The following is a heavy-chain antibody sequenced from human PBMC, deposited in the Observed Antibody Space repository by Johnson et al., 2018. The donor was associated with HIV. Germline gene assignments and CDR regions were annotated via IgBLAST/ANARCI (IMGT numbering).Heavy chain of an antibody. CDR1: GFTFSSYA. CDR3: AKDRITYYYDSSGYPTEAFDI. D-gene: IGHD3-22*01. J-gene: IGHJ3*02. V-gene: IGHV3-23*04. CDR2: ISGSGGST. Sequence: EMQLVESGGGLVQPGGSLRLSCAASGFTFSSYAMSWVRQAPGKGLEWVSAISGSGGSTYYADSVKGRFTISRDNSKNTLYLQMNSLRAEDTAVYYCAKDRITYYYDSSGYPTEAFDIWGQGTMVTVSS.